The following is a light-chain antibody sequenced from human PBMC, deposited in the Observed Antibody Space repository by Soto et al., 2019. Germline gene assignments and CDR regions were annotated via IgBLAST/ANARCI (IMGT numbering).Light chain of an antibody. Sequence: QSALTQPRSVYGSPGQSVTISCTGTSSDVGAYKYVSWYQHHPGKVPELIIYDVTKRPSGVPDRFSGSKSGNTASLTISGLQTEDEADYYCCSYAGSYTVIFGGGTKLTVL. J-gene: IGLJ2*01. CDR3: CSYAGSYTVI. CDR1: SSDVGAYKY. CDR2: DVT. V-gene: IGLV2-11*01.